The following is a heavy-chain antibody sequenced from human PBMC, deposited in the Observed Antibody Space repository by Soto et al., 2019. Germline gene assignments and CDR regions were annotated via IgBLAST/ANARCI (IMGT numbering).Heavy chain of an antibody. J-gene: IGHJ5*02. D-gene: IGHD3-9*01. CDR1: GGSISSGGYY. Sequence: QVQLQESGPGLVKPSQTLSLTCTVSGGSISSGGYYWSWIRQHPGKGLEWIGYIYYSGSTYYNPSLKSRVTISVDTSKNQCSLKLSSVTAADTAVYYCARDKGYYDILTGYSIDSRFDPWGQGTLVTVSS. CDR2: IYYSGST. V-gene: IGHV4-31*03. CDR3: ARDKGYYDILTGYSIDSRFDP.